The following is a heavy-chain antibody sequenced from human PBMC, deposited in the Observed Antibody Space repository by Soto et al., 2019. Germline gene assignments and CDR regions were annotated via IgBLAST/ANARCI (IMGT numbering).Heavy chain of an antibody. Sequence: GESLKISCKGSGYSFTSYWIGWVRQMPGKGLEWMGIIYPGDSDTRYSPSFQGQVTISADKSISTAYLQWSSLKASDTAMYYCARQLRIVPTALDYMDVWGKGTTVTVSS. CDR3: ARQLRIVPTALDYMDV. CDR1: GYSFTSYW. J-gene: IGHJ6*03. V-gene: IGHV5-51*01. D-gene: IGHD5-18*01. CDR2: IYPGDSDT.